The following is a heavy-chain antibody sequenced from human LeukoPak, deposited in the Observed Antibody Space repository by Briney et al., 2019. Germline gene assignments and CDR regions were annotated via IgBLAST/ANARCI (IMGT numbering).Heavy chain of an antibody. Sequence: GRSLRLSCAASGLTFSSYSMRWVRQAQGKGLEWVSGIRGGGGRTYYADSVTGRLTISRDNHKNTLYLQVNSLRAEDTAVYCCAKDMFGATVTTRWYFDLWGRGTLVTVSS. CDR3: AKDMFGATVTTRWYFDL. CDR1: GLTFSSYS. D-gene: IGHD4-17*01. CDR2: IRGGGGRT. V-gene: IGHV3-23*01. J-gene: IGHJ2*01.